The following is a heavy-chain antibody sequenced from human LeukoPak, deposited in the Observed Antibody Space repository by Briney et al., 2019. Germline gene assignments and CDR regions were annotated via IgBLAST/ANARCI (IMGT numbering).Heavy chain of an antibody. CDR2: IYHSGIT. CDR1: GYSISSGYY. Sequence: SETLSLTCAVSGYSISSGYYWGWIRQSPGKGLEWIGNIYHSGITHYNPSLQGRITLSVDTSKNQLSLNLSSVTAADTAVYYCTRFSTASSRPAYYWGQGTLVIVSS. D-gene: IGHD1-14*01. V-gene: IGHV4-38-2*01. CDR3: TRFSTASSRPAYY. J-gene: IGHJ4*02.